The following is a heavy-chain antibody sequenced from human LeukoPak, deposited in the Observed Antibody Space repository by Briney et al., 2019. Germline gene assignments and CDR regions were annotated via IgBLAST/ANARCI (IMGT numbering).Heavy chain of an antibody. V-gene: IGHV3-33*01. D-gene: IGHD2-21*02. CDR1: GFTFSSYG. J-gene: IGHJ4*02. Sequence: PGGSLRLSCAASGFTFSSYGMHWVRQAPGKGLEWVAVIWYDGSNKYYADSVKGRFTISRDNSKNTLYLQMNSLRAEDTAVYYCARTGVYCGGDCYHFDYWGQGTLVTVSS. CDR2: IWYDGSNK. CDR3: ARTGVYCGGDCYHFDY.